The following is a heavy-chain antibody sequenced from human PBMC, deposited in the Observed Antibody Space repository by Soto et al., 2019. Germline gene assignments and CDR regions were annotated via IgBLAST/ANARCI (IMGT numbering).Heavy chain of an antibody. Sequence: QVQLQQWDAGLLKPSETLSLTCAVYGGAFSGYYWSWIRQPPGKGLEWIGEINHSGSTNYNPSLKSRVTISVDTSKNQFSLKLSSVTAADTAVYYCARFAYSSSSDPGVFDYWGQGTLVTVSS. J-gene: IGHJ4*02. CDR1: GGAFSGYY. CDR2: INHSGST. V-gene: IGHV4-34*01. D-gene: IGHD6-6*01. CDR3: ARFAYSSSSDPGVFDY.